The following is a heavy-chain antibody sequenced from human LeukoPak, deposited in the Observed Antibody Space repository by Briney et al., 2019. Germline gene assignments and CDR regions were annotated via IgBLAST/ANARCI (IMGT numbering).Heavy chain of an antibody. V-gene: IGHV3-30*18. J-gene: IGHJ3*02. D-gene: IGHD6-6*01. Sequence: SLRLSCAASGFTFSSYGMHWVRQAPGKGLEWVAVISYDGSNKYYADSVKGRFTISRDNSKNTLYLQMSSLRAEDTAVYYCAKDGYIAANGAFDIWGQGTMVTVSS. CDR1: GFTFSSYG. CDR3: AKDGYIAANGAFDI. CDR2: ISYDGSNK.